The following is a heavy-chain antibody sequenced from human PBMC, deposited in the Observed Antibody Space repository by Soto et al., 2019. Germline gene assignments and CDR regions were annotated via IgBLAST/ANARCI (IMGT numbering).Heavy chain of an antibody. V-gene: IGHV4-34*01. CDR1: GGSFSGYY. D-gene: IGHD2-2*01. CDR3: ARGRDGGDIVAGPAAEAYYYYYYGMDV. Sequence: SETLYLTCAVYGGSFSGYYWSCIRQPPGKGLDWIVESNHSGRTNYNPSLKSRVTISVDTSQNKFSLKLSSVTAADTAVYYCARGRDGGDIVAGPAAEAYYYYYYGMDVWGQGTTVTVSS. J-gene: IGHJ6*02. CDR2: SNHSGRT.